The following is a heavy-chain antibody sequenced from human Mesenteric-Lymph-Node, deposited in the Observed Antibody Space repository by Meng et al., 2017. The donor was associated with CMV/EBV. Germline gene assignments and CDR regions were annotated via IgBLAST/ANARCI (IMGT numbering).Heavy chain of an antibody. V-gene: IGHV3-23*01. CDR3: AKEIGIVPTMQFES. CDR2: ISGSGGST. CDR1: GFTFSSYA. Sequence: GESLKISCAASGFTFSSYAMSWVRQAPGKGLEWVSAISGSGGSTYYADSVQGRFTISRDNSKNTLYLQMNSLRAEDTAVYYCAKEIGIVPTMQFESWGQGTLVTVSS. D-gene: IGHD5-12*01. J-gene: IGHJ4*02.